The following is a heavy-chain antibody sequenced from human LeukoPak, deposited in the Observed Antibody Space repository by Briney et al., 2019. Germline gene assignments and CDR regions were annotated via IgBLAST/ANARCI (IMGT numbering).Heavy chain of an antibody. J-gene: IGHJ4*02. V-gene: IGHV3-7*01. Sequence: ETLSLTCAVYGGSFCGYYWSWVRQAPGKGLEWVANINQYGSERNYVDSAKGRFTISRDNAKSSLYLQMNSLRAEDTAIYYCARDHVVDGLVFDYWGQGTLVTVSS. CDR2: INQYGSER. D-gene: IGHD2-15*01. CDR1: GGSFCGYY. CDR3: ARDHVVDGLVFDY.